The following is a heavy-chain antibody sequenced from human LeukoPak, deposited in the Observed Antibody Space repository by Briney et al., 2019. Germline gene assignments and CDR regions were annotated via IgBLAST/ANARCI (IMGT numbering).Heavy chain of an antibody. D-gene: IGHD1-26*01. J-gene: IGHJ3*02. CDR1: GYSISSGYY. Sequence: SETLSLTCTVSGYSISSGYYWGWIRQPPGKGLEWIGSIYHSGSTYYNPSLKSRVTISVDTSKNQFSLKLSSVTAADTAVYYCARQSRGSYFAFDIWGQGTMVTVSS. CDR3: ARQSRGSYFAFDI. CDR2: IYHSGST. V-gene: IGHV4-38-2*02.